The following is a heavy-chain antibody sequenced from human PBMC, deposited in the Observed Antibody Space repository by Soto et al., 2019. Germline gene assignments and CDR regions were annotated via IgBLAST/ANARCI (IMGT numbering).Heavy chain of an antibody. CDR1: XFDLSNTW. Sequence: SLRLSCAASXFDLSNTWIHWVRQVPGKGLVWVSRINSDGSSITYADSVKGRFTISRDNAKNTLYLQMSSLRVEDTAVYYCAKDWYYTIDYWGQGTPVTVSP. V-gene: IGHV3-74*01. J-gene: IGHJ4*02. D-gene: IGHD3-3*01. CDR3: AKDWYYTIDY. CDR2: INSDGSSI.